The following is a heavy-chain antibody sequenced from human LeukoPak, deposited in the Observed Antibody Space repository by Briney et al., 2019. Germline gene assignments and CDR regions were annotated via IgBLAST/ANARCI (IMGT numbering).Heavy chain of an antibody. V-gene: IGHV4-30-2*01. CDR3: ARGSIVGATPFDY. CDR1: GGSISSGGYY. CDR2: IYHSGST. D-gene: IGHD1-26*01. J-gene: IGHJ4*02. Sequence: MSSQTLSLTCTVSGGSISSGGYYWRWIRQPPGKGLEWIGYIYHSGSTYYNPSLKSRVTISVDRSKNQFSLKLSSVTAADTAVYYCARGSIVGATPFDYWGQGTLVTVSS.